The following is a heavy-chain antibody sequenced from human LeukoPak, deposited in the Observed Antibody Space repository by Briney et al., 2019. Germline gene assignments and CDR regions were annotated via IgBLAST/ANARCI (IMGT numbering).Heavy chain of an antibody. CDR3: AKPVRSSGWYRSPDY. J-gene: IGHJ4*02. Sequence: GGSLRLSCAASGFTFSSYGMHWVRQAPGKGLEWVAFIRYDGSNKYYADSVKGRFTISRDNSKNTLYLQMNSLRAEDTAVYYCAKPVRSSGWYRSPDYWGQGTLVTVSS. CDR1: GFTFSSYG. D-gene: IGHD6-19*01. CDR2: IRYDGSNK. V-gene: IGHV3-30*02.